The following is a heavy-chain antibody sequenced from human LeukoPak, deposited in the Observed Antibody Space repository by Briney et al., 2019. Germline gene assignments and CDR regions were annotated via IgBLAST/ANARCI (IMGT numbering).Heavy chain of an antibody. V-gene: IGHV3-23*01. CDR1: GFTFATYA. D-gene: IGHD3-16*02. J-gene: IGHJ4*02. CDR2: ITSGGGAT. CDR3: ARDLSDYVWGSYRYLFDY. Sequence: GGSLRLSCAASGFTFATYAMSWVRLAPGKGPEWVSTITSGGGATYYADSVKGRFTISRDNSKNTLYLQMNSLRAEDTAVYYCARDLSDYVWGSYRYLFDYWGQGTLVTVSS.